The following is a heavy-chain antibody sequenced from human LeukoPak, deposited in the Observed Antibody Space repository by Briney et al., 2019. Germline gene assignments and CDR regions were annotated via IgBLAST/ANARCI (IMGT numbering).Heavy chain of an antibody. CDR3: ARGPNYYGSGSYNY. Sequence: SETLSLTCAVYGGSFSGYYWSWIRQPPGKGLEWIGEINHSGSTNYNPSHKSRVTISVDTSKNQFSPKLSSVTAADTAVCYCARGPNYYGSGSYNYWGQGTLVTVSS. D-gene: IGHD3-10*01. CDR1: GGSFSGYY. V-gene: IGHV4-34*01. J-gene: IGHJ4*02. CDR2: INHSGST.